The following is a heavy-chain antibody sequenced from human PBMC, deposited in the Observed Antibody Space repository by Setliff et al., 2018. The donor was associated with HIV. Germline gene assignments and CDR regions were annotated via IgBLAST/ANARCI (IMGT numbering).Heavy chain of an antibody. J-gene: IGHJ6*03. V-gene: IGHV7-4-1*02. Sequence: ASVKVSCKASGYTFTNYAMNWVRQAPGQGLEWMGWINTNTGNPTYAQGFTGRFVFSLDTSASTAFLQISSLQAEDTAVYYCARAPPRITIFGVVVSSDYYNYYMDVWGKGTTVTVSS. CDR1: GYTFTNYA. D-gene: IGHD3-3*01. CDR3: ARAPPRITIFGVVVSSDYYNYYMDV. CDR2: INTNTGNP.